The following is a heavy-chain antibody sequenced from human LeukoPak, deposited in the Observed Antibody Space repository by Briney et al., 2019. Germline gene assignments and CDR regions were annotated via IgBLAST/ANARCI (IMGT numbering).Heavy chain of an antibody. Sequence: PGGSLRLSCAVSGFTFSRYWMTWVRQAPGKGLEWVANIKDDGREKYYVDSVKGRSTISRDNAKNSLYLQMNSLRVEDTAVYYCARDWASGWDYWGQGTLVTVSS. CDR2: IKDDGREK. J-gene: IGHJ4*02. CDR3: ARDWASGWDY. V-gene: IGHV3-7*03. D-gene: IGHD6-19*01. CDR1: GFTFSRYW.